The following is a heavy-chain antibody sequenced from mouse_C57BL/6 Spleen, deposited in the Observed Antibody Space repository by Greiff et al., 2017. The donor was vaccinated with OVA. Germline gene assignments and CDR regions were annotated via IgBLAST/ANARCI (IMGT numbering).Heavy chain of an antibody. CDR3: PLITTVPFYWYFDV. J-gene: IGHJ1*03. CDR1: GYTFTDYE. CDR2: IDPETGGT. Sequence: QVQLKQSGAELVRPGASVTLSCKASGYTFTDYEMHWVKQTPVHGLEWIGAIDPETGGTAYNQKFKGKAILTADKSSSTAYMELRSLTSEDSAVYYCPLITTVPFYWYFDVWGTGTTVTVSS. D-gene: IGHD1-1*01. V-gene: IGHV1-15*01.